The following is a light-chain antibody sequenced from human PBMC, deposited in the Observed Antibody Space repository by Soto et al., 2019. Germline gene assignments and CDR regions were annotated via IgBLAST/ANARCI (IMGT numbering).Light chain of an antibody. CDR2: KIS. Sequence: DVVMTQSPLSLSVTPGQPASISCRSSQSPVTSDGNTYLNWFHQRPGQSPRRLIYKISNRDSGVPARFSGSGSGTEFTLKISRVEAEDVGIYYCMQDTSWPYTFGQGTKLEI. V-gene: IGKV2-30*01. J-gene: IGKJ2*01. CDR1: QSPVTSDGNTY. CDR3: MQDTSWPYT.